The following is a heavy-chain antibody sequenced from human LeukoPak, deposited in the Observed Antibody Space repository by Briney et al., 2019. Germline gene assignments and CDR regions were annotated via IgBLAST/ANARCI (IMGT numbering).Heavy chain of an antibody. CDR2: MNPSSGNT. D-gene: IGHD5-24*01. CDR1: GYTFTSYD. J-gene: IGHJ6*03. Sequence: ASVKVSCKASGYTFTSYDINWVRQATGQGLEWMGWMNPSSGNTGYAQKFQGRVTMTRNTSISTAYMELSSLRSEDTAVYYCARGRRKRWLRWYYYYYMDVWGKGTTVTVSS. V-gene: IGHV1-8*01. CDR3: ARGRRKRWLRWYYYYYMDV.